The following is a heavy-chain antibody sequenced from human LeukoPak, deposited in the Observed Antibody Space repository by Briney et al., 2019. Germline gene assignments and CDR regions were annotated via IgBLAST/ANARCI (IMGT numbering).Heavy chain of an antibody. Sequence: GGSLRLSCVASGFTSSRYAMSWVRQPPGKGLEWVSAFSGSGGSTYYADSVKGRFTISRDNSKNTLYLQMSSLRAEDTAVYFCARSAAAAGTKLDYWGQGTLVTVSS. CDR2: FSGSGGST. CDR1: GFTSSRYA. CDR3: ARSAAAAGTKLDY. J-gene: IGHJ4*02. V-gene: IGHV3-23*01. D-gene: IGHD6-13*01.